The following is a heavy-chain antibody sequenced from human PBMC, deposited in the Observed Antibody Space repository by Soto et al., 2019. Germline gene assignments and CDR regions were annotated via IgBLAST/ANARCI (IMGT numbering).Heavy chain of an antibody. D-gene: IGHD2-2*01. J-gene: IGHJ4*02. CDR1: GYTFTGYA. CDR2: INAGNGNT. CDR3: ARVCSSTSCHFAD. V-gene: IGHV1-3*01. Sequence: ASVKVSCKASGYTFTGYAMHWVRQAPGQRLEWMGWINAGNGNTKYSQKFQGRVTITRDTSASTAYMELSSLRSEDTAVYYCARVCSSTSCHFADWGQGTLVTVSS.